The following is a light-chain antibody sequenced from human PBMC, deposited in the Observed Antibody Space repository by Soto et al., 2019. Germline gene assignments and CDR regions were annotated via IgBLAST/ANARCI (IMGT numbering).Light chain of an antibody. CDR1: LGINTG. CDR3: QQFSAYPLT. Sequence: AIQLTQSPSSLSASVGDRVTITCRASLGINTGVAWYQQKPGKSPKLLIYETSNLASGVSFRFSGTGYGTQFSRTIAGLQPEDFATYHCQQFSAYPLTFGGGTKVEIK. CDR2: ETS. J-gene: IGKJ4*01. V-gene: IGKV1-13*02.